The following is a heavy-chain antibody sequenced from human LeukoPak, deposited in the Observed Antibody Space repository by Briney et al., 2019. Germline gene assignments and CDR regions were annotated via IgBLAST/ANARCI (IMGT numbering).Heavy chain of an antibody. V-gene: IGHV3-21*01. J-gene: IGHJ6*03. CDR2: ISSSSSYI. CDR3: ARVDCSSTSCVGVSYYYMDV. CDR1: GFTFSSYS. Sequence: GGSLRLSCAASGFTFSSYSMNWVRQAPGKGLEWVSSISSSSSYISYADSVKGRFTISRDNAKNSLYLQMNSLRAEDTAVYYCARVDCSSTSCVGVSYYYMDVWGKGTTVTVSS. D-gene: IGHD2-2*01.